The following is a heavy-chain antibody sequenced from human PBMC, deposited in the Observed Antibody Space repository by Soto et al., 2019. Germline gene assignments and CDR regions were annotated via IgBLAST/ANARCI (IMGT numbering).Heavy chain of an antibody. V-gene: IGHV4-61*01. CDR3: ARTHFDILTGYYFDC. CDR1: GGSVSSGSYY. D-gene: IGHD3-9*01. Sequence: SETLSLTCTVSGGSVSSGSYYWSWIRQAPGEGLEWIGYIYYSGSTNYNPSLKSRVTISVDTSKNQFSLKLTSVTAADTAVYYCARTHFDILTGYYFDCWGQGTPVTVSS. J-gene: IGHJ4*02. CDR2: IYYSGST.